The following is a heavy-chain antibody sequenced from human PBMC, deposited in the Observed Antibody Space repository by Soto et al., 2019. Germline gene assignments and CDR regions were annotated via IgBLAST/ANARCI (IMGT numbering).Heavy chain of an antibody. CDR1: GGSISSGGYY. V-gene: IGHV4-31*03. J-gene: IGHJ6*02. Sequence: SETLSLTCTVSGGSISSGGYYWSWIRQHPGMGLEWIGYIYYSGSTYYNPSLKSRVTISVDTSKNQFSLQLSSVTAADTAVYYCARAGYYYDSSGYYLLGYYYYGMDVWGQGATVTVSS. D-gene: IGHD3-22*01. CDR2: IYYSGST. CDR3: ARAGYYYDSSGYYLLGYYYYGMDV.